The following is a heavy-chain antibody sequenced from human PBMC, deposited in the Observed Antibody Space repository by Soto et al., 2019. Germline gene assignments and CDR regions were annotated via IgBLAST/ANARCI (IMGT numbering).Heavy chain of an antibody. D-gene: IGHD3-16*02. Sequence: EMPLLESGGGLVQSGGSLRLSCAASGFTFSSYAMSWVRQAPGKGLEWVSVVSGSGGITYYADSVKGRFTISRDNSKNTLYLQMNSLRAEDTAVYYCAKSHPTLITFGGVIAPLDYWGQGTLVTVSS. CDR3: AKSHPTLITFGGVIAPLDY. J-gene: IGHJ4*02. CDR2: VSGSGGIT. CDR1: GFTFSSYA. V-gene: IGHV3-23*01.